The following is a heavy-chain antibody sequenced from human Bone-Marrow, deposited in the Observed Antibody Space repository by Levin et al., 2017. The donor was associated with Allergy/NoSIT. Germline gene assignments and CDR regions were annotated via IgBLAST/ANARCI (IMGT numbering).Heavy chain of an antibody. CDR1: GFTFSSYG. D-gene: IGHD2-15*01. V-gene: IGHV3-30*18. CDR2: ISYYGSNK. J-gene: IGHJ4*02. Sequence: GESLKISCAASGFTFSSYGMHWVRQAPGKGLEWVAVISYYGSNKYYADSVKGRFTISRDNSKNTLYLQMNSLRAEDTAVYYCAKLIVGLGYCSGGSCYSDDYWGQGTLVTVSS. CDR3: AKLIVGLGYCSGGSCYSDDY.